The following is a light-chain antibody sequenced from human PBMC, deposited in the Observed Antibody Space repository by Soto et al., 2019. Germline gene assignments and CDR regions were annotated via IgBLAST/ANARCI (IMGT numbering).Light chain of an antibody. CDR1: QSVSSSY. CDR3: QQYGGSSWT. J-gene: IGKJ1*01. Sequence: EIVLTQSPGTLSMSPGERATLSCRASQSVSSSYLAWYHQKPGQAPRLLIFGASSRATGIPDRFSGSGYGTDFTLTISRLEPEDFAVYYCQQYGGSSWTFGQGTKVDIK. CDR2: GAS. V-gene: IGKV3-20*01.